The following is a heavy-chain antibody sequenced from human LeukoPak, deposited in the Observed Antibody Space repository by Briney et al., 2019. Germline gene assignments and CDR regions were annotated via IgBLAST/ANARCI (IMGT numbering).Heavy chain of an antibody. CDR1: GFTFSHYG. J-gene: IGHJ4*02. D-gene: IGHD6-19*01. V-gene: IGHV3-33*06. Sequence: GGSLRLSCATSGFTFSHYGMDWVRQAPGKGLQWVAVIWSDGTNSFYGDPVKGRFTISRDNFQRTVYLQMNSLRAEDTAVYYCAKDPSGWPDYWGQGTLVTVSS. CDR3: AKDPSGWPDY. CDR2: IWSDGTNS.